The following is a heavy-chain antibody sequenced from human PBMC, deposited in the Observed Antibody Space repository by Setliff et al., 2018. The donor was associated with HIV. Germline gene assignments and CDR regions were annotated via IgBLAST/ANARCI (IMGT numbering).Heavy chain of an antibody. CDR3: ARTSEYDFGLTKYLDY. D-gene: IGHD3-3*01. V-gene: IGHV4-59*08. CDR2: IYYSGTT. Sequence: SETLSLTCNVSGVSMSSHYWSWIRQAPGQPTNKGLEWIGNIYYSGTTNYNPSLESRVTISVDTSKNQFSLKLSSVTAADTAVYYCARTSEYDFGLTKYLDYWGQGTLVTVSS. CDR1: GVSMSSHY. J-gene: IGHJ4*02.